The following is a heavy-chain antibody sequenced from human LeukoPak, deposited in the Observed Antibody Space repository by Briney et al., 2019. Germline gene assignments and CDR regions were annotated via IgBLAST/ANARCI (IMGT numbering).Heavy chain of an antibody. D-gene: IGHD3-22*01. V-gene: IGHV4-59*08. CDR3: ARHGSYYYDSSGYYRFDY. Sequence: SETLSLTCTVSGDSMRTYYWSWIRQPPGKGLEWIGYVYFTGNTNYNPSLKSRLTISVDTSKNQFSLKLSSVTAADTAVYYCARHGSYYYDSSGYYRFDYWGQGTLVTVSS. CDR1: GDSMRTYY. J-gene: IGHJ4*02. CDR2: VYFTGNT.